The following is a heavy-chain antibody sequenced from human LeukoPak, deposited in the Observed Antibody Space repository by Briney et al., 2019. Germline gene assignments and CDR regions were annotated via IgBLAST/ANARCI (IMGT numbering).Heavy chain of an antibody. CDR3: ARIAGYCSSTSCYAFDI. Sequence: GESLKISCKGSGYSFTSYWIGWVRQMPGKGLEWMGIIYPGDSVTRYSPSFQGQVTISADKSISTAYLQWSSLKASDTAMYYCARIAGYCSSTSCYAFDIWGQGTVVTVSS. V-gene: IGHV5-51*01. D-gene: IGHD2-2*01. CDR2: IYPGDSVT. J-gene: IGHJ3*02. CDR1: GYSFTSYW.